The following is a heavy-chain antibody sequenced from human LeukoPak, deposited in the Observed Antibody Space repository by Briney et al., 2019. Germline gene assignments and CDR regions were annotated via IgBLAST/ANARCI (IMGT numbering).Heavy chain of an antibody. V-gene: IGHV3-23*01. D-gene: IGHD6-6*01. Sequence: SGGSLRLSCEVSGVTFSNYGMSWVRQAPGKGLEWVSSISNSGGSTYYADSVKGRFTISRDNSKNMLYLQMNSLLDEDTAVFYCAKGRSSNSQYLADYWGQGTLVTVSS. J-gene: IGHJ4*02. CDR2: ISNSGGST. CDR3: AKGRSSNSQYLADY. CDR1: GVTFSNYG.